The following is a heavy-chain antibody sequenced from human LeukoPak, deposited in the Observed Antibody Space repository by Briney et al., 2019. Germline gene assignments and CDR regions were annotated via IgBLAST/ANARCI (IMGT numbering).Heavy chain of an antibody. CDR1: GFTFSNYG. J-gene: IGHJ6*03. V-gene: IGHV3-30*02. CDR2: IRYDGSNK. Sequence: GGSLRLSCAASGFTFSNYGMHWVRQAPGKGLEWVAFIRYDGSNKYYADSVKGRSTISRDNSKNTLYLQMNSLRAEDTAVYYCAKVGGYYYYMDVWGKGTTVTISS. D-gene: IGHD2-15*01. CDR3: AKVGGYYYYMDV.